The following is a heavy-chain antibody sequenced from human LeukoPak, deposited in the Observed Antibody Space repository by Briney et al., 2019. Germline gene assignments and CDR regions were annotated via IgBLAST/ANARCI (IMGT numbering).Heavy chain of an antibody. Sequence: SVNVSCKASGGTFSSYAISWVRQAPGQGLEWMGRIIPIFGTANYAQKFQGRVTITTDESTSTAYMELSSLRSEDTAVYYCARAYRSSIAARAFDYWGREPWSPSPQ. D-gene: IGHD6-6*01. CDR2: IIPIFGTA. V-gene: IGHV1-69*05. J-gene: IGHJ4*02. CDR1: GGTFSSYA. CDR3: ARAYRSSIAARAFDY.